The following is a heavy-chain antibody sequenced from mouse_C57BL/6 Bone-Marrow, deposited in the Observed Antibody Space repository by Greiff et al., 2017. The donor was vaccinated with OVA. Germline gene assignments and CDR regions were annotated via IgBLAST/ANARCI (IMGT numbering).Heavy chain of an antibody. CDR3: TSYDYEFAY. V-gene: IGHV14-4*01. J-gene: IGHJ3*01. D-gene: IGHD2-4*01. CDR2: IDPENGDT. Sequence: EVQLKQSGAELVRPGASVKLSCTASGFNIKDDYMHWVKQRPEQGLEWIGWIDPENGDTEYASKFQGKATITADPSSNTAYLQLSSLTSEDTAVYYCTSYDYEFAYWGQGTLVTVSA. CDR1: GFNIKDDY.